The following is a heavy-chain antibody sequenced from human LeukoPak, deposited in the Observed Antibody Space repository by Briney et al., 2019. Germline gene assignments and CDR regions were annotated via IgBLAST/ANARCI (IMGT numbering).Heavy chain of an antibody. Sequence: PGGSLRLSCAASGFTVSSNYMSWVRQAPGKGLEWVSAISGSGGSTYYADSVKGRFTISRDNSKNTLYLQMNSLRAEDTAVYYCAKDPQRYGSGSFGYYWGQGTLVTVSS. V-gene: IGHV3-23*01. CDR2: ISGSGGST. CDR1: GFTVSSNY. CDR3: AKDPQRYGSGSFGYY. J-gene: IGHJ4*02. D-gene: IGHD3-10*01.